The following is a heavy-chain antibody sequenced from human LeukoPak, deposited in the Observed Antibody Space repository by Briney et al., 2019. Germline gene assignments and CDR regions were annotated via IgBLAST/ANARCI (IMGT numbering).Heavy chain of an antibody. D-gene: IGHD2-2*01. CDR3: ARDSPAGTSWRSEPTFDY. J-gene: IGHJ4*02. CDR1: GFIFRSFW. Sequence: GGSLRLSCAASGFIFRSFWMSWVRQAPGEGLEWVADIKEEGRTTYYVDSVKGRFTISRDNAKNTLYLQMNSLRAEDTAVYYCARDSPAGTSWRSEPTFDYWGQGTLVTVTS. CDR2: IKEEGRTT. V-gene: IGHV3-7*04.